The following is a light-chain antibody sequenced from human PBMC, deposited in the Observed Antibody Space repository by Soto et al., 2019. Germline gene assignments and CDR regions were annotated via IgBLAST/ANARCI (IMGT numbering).Light chain of an antibody. V-gene: IGKV3-20*01. CDR1: QSVSSSY. Sequence: EVVLTQSPGTLCLSAGERATLSCRASQSVSSSYLAWYQQKPGQAPRLLIYGASSRATDIPDRITGSGSGTDFTLTISRLEPEDFAVYYCQHYGSTPWTFGQGTKVDIK. CDR3: QHYGSTPWT. CDR2: GAS. J-gene: IGKJ1*01.